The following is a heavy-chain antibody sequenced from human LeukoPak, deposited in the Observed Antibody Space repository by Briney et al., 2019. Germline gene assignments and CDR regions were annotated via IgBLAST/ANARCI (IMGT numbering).Heavy chain of an antibody. D-gene: IGHD3-22*01. CDR2: IYYSGST. Sequence: PSETLSLTCTVSGGSISSYYWSWIRQPPGKGLEWIGYIYYSGSTNYNPSLKSRVTISVDTSKNQFSLKLSSVTAADTAVYYSARPLSISGYYYDAFDIWGQGTMVTVSS. J-gene: IGHJ3*02. V-gene: IGHV4-59*08. CDR3: ARPLSISGYYYDAFDI. CDR1: GGSISSYY.